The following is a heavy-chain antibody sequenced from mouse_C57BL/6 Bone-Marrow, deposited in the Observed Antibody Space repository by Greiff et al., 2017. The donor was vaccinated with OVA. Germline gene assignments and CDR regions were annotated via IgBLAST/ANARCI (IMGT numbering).Heavy chain of an antibody. CDR2: ISSGGSYT. J-gene: IGHJ3*01. D-gene: IGHD1-1*01. V-gene: IGHV5-6*01. CDR1: GFTFSSYG. CDR3: ARPNYYGSSLAY. Sequence: EVKLLESGGDLAKPGGSLKLSCAASGFTFSSYGMSWVRQTPDKRLEWVATISSGGSYTYYPDSVKGRFTISRDNAENTLYLQMSSLKSEDTAMYYCARPNYYGSSLAYWGQGTLVTVSA.